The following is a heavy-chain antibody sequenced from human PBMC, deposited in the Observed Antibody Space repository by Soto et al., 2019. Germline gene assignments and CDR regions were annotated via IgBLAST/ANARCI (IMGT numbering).Heavy chain of an antibody. J-gene: IGHJ4*02. V-gene: IGHV1-46*01. D-gene: IGHD6-19*01. CDR1: GGTFSRFG. Sequence: ASVKVSCKASGGTFSRFGISWVRQAPGQGLEWMGIINPSGGSTSYAQNFQGRVTMTRDTSTSIVYMELSSLRSEDTAVYYCARAGSGWYNFDYWGQGTLVTVSS. CDR2: INPSGGST. CDR3: ARAGSGWYNFDY.